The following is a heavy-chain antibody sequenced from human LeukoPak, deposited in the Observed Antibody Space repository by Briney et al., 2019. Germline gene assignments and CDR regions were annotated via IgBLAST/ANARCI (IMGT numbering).Heavy chain of an antibody. CDR2: FSAYYGNT. V-gene: IGHV1-18*01. Sequence: ASVSVSCRSSSYTFTSFGIIWVRRAPGQGLEGMGCFSAYYGNTNYAQKLQGRVTMTTDTSTSTAYMELSSLRSDDTAVYYCAREGVGYAFDIWGQGTMVTVSS. CDR1: SYTFTSFG. CDR3: AREGVGYAFDI. J-gene: IGHJ3*02. D-gene: IGHD2-2*01.